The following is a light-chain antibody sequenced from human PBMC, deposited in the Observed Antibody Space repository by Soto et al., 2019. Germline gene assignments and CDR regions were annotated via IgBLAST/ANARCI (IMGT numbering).Light chain of an antibody. Sequence: DIQMTQAPFSLSASVGDRVTITCRASQSIRTSLNWYQQKPGKAPNLLIYGASSLQSGVPSRFRGSGSGTDSTLTISSLQPEDFATYYCQQSYTTPRTFGRGTTVDIK. CDR2: GAS. CDR1: QSIRTS. J-gene: IGKJ1*01. CDR3: QQSYTTPRT. V-gene: IGKV1-39*01.